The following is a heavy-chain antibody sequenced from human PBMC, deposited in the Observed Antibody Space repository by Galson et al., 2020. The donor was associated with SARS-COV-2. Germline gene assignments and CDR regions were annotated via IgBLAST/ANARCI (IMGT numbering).Heavy chain of an antibody. CDR1: GYTFTNYD. Sequence: ASVKVSCEASGYTFTNYDINWVRQAPGQGLEWMGWMNPRSGNTGYAESFQGRVTMTRTTSISTAYMEMSGLRSEDTAIYYCARVPNIEYYSNSGGSCYRFDVWGQGTAVFVSP. J-gene: IGHJ3*01. CDR3: ARVPNIEYYSNSGGSCYRFDV. CDR2: MNPRSGNT. V-gene: IGHV1-8*01. D-gene: IGHD2-15*01.